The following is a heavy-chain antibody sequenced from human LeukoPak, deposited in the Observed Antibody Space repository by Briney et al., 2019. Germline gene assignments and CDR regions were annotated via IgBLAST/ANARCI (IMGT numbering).Heavy chain of an antibody. CDR2: IGTAGDT. Sequence: GGSLRLSCAASGFTFSSYDMHWVRQATGKGLEWVSAIGTAGDTYYPGSVKGRFTISRDNAKNSLYLQMNSLRAEDTAVYYCARAEGIVGATDLGYWGQGTLVTVSS. CDR3: ARAEGIVGATDLGY. J-gene: IGHJ4*02. V-gene: IGHV3-13*01. CDR1: GFTFSSYD. D-gene: IGHD1-26*01.